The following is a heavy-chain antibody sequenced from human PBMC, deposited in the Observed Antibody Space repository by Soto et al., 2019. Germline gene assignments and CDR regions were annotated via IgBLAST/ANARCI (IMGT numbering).Heavy chain of an antibody. CDR2: ISGSGGST. Sequence: GGSLRLSCASSVFTFSSYAMSWVRQAPGKGLEWVSAISGSGGSTYYADSVKGRFTISRDNSKNTLYLQMNSLRAEDTAVYYCAKTSHGSGWAVDYWGQGTLVTVSS. CDR3: AKTSHGSGWAVDY. J-gene: IGHJ4*02. CDR1: VFTFSSYA. D-gene: IGHD6-19*01. V-gene: IGHV3-23*01.